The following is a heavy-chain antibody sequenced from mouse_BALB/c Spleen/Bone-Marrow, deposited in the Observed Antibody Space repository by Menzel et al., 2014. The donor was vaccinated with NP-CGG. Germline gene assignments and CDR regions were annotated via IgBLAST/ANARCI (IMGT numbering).Heavy chain of an antibody. CDR1: GYTFTSYY. CDR2: INPSNGGT. V-gene: IGHV1S81*02. J-gene: IGHJ2*01. CDR3: TRGRTWDFDY. Sequence: VQLVESGAELVKPGASVKLSCEASGYTFTSYYMYWVKQRPGQGLEWIGEINPSNGGTNFNEKFKSRATLTVDKSSSTAYMQLSSLTSEDSAVYYCTRGRTWDFDYWGQGTTLTVSS. D-gene: IGHD4-1*01.